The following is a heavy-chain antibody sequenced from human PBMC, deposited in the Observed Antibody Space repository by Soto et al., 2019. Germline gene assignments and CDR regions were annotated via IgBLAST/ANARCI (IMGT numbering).Heavy chain of an antibody. V-gene: IGHV3-9*01. CDR2: ISWNSGSI. D-gene: IGHD3-3*01. CDR1: GFTFDDYA. Sequence: EVQLVESGGGLVQPGRSLRLSCAASGFTFDDYAMHWVRQAPGEGLEWVSGISWNSGSIGYADSVKGRFTISRDNAKNSLYLQMNSLRAEDTALYYCAKDKDFWSGYYGYFDYWGQGTLVTVSS. J-gene: IGHJ4*02. CDR3: AKDKDFWSGYYGYFDY.